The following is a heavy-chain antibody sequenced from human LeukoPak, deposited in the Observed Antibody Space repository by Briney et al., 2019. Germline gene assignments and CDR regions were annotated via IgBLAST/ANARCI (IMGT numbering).Heavy chain of an antibody. CDR3: GSDPNGDYVGALGY. CDR2: VTSGGGGT. Sequence: GGSLRLSCEASGFSFSSYAFAWVRQGPGKGLEWVAAVTSGGGGTHFADSVKGRFTISRGNTKNTMYLQMNSLRVDDTAMYFCGSDPNGDYVGALGYWGRGALVTVSS. D-gene: IGHD2-8*01. J-gene: IGHJ4*01. V-gene: IGHV3-23*01. CDR1: GFSFSSYA.